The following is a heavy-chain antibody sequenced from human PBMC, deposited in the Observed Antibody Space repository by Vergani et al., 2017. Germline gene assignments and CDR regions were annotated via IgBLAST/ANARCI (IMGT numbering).Heavy chain of an antibody. CDR1: GFTFSRYA. V-gene: IGHV3-23*01. J-gene: IGHJ4*02. D-gene: IGHD1-1*01. CDR2: ISGSAHSI. CDR3: AKFPLNITTPDRGDF. Sequence: EVQLLESGGDLVQPGGSLRLSCAASGFTFSRYAMSWVRQAPGKGLEWVSGISGSAHSIYNADSVKGRFTISRDNSKNTLYLQMNSLRAEDTAVYYCAKFPLNITTPDRGDFWGQGSLVTVSS.